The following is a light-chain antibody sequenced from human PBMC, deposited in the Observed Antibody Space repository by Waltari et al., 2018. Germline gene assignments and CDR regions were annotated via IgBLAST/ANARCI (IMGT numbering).Light chain of an antibody. Sequence: EIVLAQSPGTLSLSPGERATLSCRASQSVSRALAWYQQKPGQAPRLLLYGASIRATGIADRFSGSGSGTDVTLTITSQEPEDFAVYLWQQDVRLPATCGQGTKVEIK. CDR2: GAS. V-gene: IGKV3-20*01. CDR1: QSVSRA. CDR3: QQDVRLPAT. J-gene: IGKJ1*01.